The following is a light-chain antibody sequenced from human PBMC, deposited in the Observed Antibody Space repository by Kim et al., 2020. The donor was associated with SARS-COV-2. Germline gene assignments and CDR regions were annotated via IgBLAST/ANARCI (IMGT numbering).Light chain of an antibody. CDR2: GAS. CDR3: QQLNSYPRT. V-gene: IGKV1-9*01. Sequence: DIQLTQSPSFLSASVGDRVTITCRASQGISSYLAWYQQKPGKAPKLLIYGASTLQSGVPSRFSGSGSATEFTLTISSLQPEDFATYYCQQLNSYPRTFGQGTKLEIK. J-gene: IGKJ2*01. CDR1: QGISSY.